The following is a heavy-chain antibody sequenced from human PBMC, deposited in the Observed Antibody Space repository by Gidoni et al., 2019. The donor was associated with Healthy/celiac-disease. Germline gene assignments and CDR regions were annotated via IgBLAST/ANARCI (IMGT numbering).Heavy chain of an antibody. CDR1: GGSISSYY. J-gene: IGHJ6*02. V-gene: IGHV4-59*01. CDR3: ARAFADGDYGVYYYYGMDV. Sequence: QVQLQESGPGLVKPSETLSLTCTVSGGSISSYYWSWIRQPPGKGLEWIGYIYYSGSTNYTPSLKSLVTIAVDTSKNQFSLKLSSVTAADTAVYYCARAFADGDYGVYYYYGMDVWGQGTTVTVSS. D-gene: IGHD4-17*01. CDR2: IYYSGST.